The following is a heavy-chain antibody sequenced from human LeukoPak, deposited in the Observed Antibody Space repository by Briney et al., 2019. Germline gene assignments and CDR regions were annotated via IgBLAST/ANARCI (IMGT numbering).Heavy chain of an antibody. CDR1: GYTFTSYG. CDR2: ISAYNGNT. Sequence: ASVKVSCKASGYTFTSYGISWVRQAPGQGLEWMGWISAYNGNTNYAQKLQGRVTMATDTSTSTAYMELRSLRSDDTAVYYCARDEEMATTGTWFDPWGQGTLVIVSS. V-gene: IGHV1-18*01. D-gene: IGHD5-24*01. J-gene: IGHJ5*02. CDR3: ARDEEMATTGTWFDP.